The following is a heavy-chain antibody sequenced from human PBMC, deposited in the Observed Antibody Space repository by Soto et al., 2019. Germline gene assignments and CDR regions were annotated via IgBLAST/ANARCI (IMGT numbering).Heavy chain of an antibody. J-gene: IGHJ6*02. D-gene: IGHD2-8*01. CDR1: GGSISSGGYY. Sequence: SETLSLTCTVSGGSISSGGYYWSWIRQHPGKGLEWIGYIYYSGSTYYNPSLKSRVTISVDTSKNQFSLKLSSVTAADTAVYYCARGYCTNGVCPDLVRSGMDVWGQGTTVTVSS. CDR2: IYYSGST. CDR3: ARGYCTNGVCPDLVRSGMDV. V-gene: IGHV4-31*03.